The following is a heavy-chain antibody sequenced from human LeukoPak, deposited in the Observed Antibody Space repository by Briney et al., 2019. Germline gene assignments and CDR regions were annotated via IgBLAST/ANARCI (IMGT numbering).Heavy chain of an antibody. Sequence: GGSLRLSCAASGITFSSHAMSWVRQAPGKGLEWVSAISGGGGSTDYADSVKGRFTISRDNSKNSLYLQMNSLRAEDTAVYYCAKGIKNWITPFDYWGQGTLVTVSS. V-gene: IGHV3-23*01. D-gene: IGHD1-1*01. CDR3: AKGIKNWITPFDY. CDR1: GITFSSHA. J-gene: IGHJ4*02. CDR2: ISGGGGST.